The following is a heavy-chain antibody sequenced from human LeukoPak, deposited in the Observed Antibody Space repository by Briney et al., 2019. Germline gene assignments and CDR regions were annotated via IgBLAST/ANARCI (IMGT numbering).Heavy chain of an antibody. V-gene: IGHV3-23*01. CDR1: GFTFSSYA. D-gene: IGHD6-13*01. Sequence: RGSLRLSCAASGFTFSSYAMSWVRQAPGKGLEWVSAISGSGGSTYYADSVKGRFTISRDNSKNTLYLQMNSLRAEDTAVYYCAKDLESMYSSSWLYYYYGMDVWGQGTTVTVSS. CDR3: AKDLESMYSSSWLYYYYGMDV. J-gene: IGHJ6*02. CDR2: ISGSGGST.